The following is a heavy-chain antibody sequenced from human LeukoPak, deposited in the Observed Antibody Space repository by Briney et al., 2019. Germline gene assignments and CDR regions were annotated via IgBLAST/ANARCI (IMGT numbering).Heavy chain of an antibody. V-gene: IGHV4-39*01. D-gene: IGHD3-22*01. Sequence: PSETLSLTCTVSGGSISSSSYYWGWIRRPPGKGLERIGRIYYSGSTYYNPSLKSRVTISVDTSKNQFSLKLSSVTAADTAVYYCARHTITRRYYYDSSGPHNSGFDYWGQGTLVTVSS. CDR3: ARHTITRRYYYDSSGPHNSGFDY. J-gene: IGHJ4*02. CDR2: IYYSGST. CDR1: GGSISSSSYY.